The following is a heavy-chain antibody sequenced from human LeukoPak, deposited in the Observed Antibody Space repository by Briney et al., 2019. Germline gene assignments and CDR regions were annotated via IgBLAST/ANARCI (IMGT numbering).Heavy chain of an antibody. CDR3: AKGRMSGGTCDFDY. V-gene: IGHV3-23*01. Sequence: PGGTLRLSCAASGFTFSSYGMSWVRQAPGKGLEWVSAISGSGGSTYYADSVKGRFTISRDNSKNTLYLQMNSLRAEDTAVYYCAKGRMSGGTCDFDYWGQGTLVTVSS. D-gene: IGHD2-15*01. CDR2: ISGSGGST. CDR1: GFTFSSYG. J-gene: IGHJ4*02.